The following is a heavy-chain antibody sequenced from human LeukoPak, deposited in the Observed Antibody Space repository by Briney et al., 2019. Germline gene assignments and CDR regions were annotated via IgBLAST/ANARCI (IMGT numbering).Heavy chain of an antibody. CDR3: ARMTTGHDF. Sequence: SETLSLTCAVSGTSFSSYYWSWIRQPPGKGLEWIGEVNHSGYTNDNPSLKSRVTISVDTSKNQFSLRLRSVTAADTGVYFCARMTTGHDFWGQGTLVPSPQ. CDR1: GTSFSSYY. J-gene: IGHJ4*02. V-gene: IGHV4-34*01. CDR2: VNHSGYT. D-gene: IGHD4-17*01.